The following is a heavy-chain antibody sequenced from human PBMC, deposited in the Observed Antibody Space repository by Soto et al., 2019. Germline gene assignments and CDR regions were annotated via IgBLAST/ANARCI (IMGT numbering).Heavy chain of an antibody. V-gene: IGHV5-10-1*01. J-gene: IGHJ6*02. CDR2: IDPSDSYT. CDR3: ARRRYVWGSYRYTPYYYYGMDV. Sequence: GESLKIWCKVSGYSFTSYWISGVRQMPGKGLEWMGRIDPSDSYTNYSPSFQGHVTISADKSISTAYLQWSSLRASDTAMYYCARRRYVWGSYRYTPYYYYGMDVWGQGTTVTVSS. D-gene: IGHD3-16*02. CDR1: GYSFTSYW.